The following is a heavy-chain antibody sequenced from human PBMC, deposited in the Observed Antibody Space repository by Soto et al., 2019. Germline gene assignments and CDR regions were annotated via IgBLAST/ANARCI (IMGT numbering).Heavy chain of an antibody. V-gene: IGHV3-33*01. D-gene: IGHD3-22*01. Sequence: QVQLVESGGGVVQPGRSLRLSCAASGFTFSSYGMHWVRQAPGKGLEWVAVIWYDGSNKYYADSVKGRFTISRDNSKNTLYLQMNSLRAEDTAVYYCARDLTSITYYYDSSGYNLDYWGQGTLVTVSS. CDR1: GFTFSSYG. CDR3: ARDLTSITYYYDSSGYNLDY. CDR2: IWYDGSNK. J-gene: IGHJ4*02.